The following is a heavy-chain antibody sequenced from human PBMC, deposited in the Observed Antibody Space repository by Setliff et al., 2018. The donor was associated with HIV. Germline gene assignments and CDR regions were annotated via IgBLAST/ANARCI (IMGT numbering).Heavy chain of an antibody. CDR2: IIPIFGTA. J-gene: IGHJ4*02. V-gene: IGHV1-69*05. D-gene: IGHD3-10*01. Sequence: GASVKVSCKASGGTFSSYAISWVRQAPGQGLEWMGGIIPIFGTANYAQKFQGRVTITTDESTSTAYMELSSLRSDDTAVYYCARRGNYYASAFDYWGQGTLVTVSS. CDR1: GGTFSSYA. CDR3: ARRGNYYASAFDY.